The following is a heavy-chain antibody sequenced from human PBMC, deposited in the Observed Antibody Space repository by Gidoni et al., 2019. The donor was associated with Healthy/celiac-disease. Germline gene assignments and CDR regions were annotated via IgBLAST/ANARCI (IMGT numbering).Heavy chain of an antibody. Sequence: QVTLRESGPALVKPTQTLTLTCTFSGFSLSTSGMCVSWIRQPPGKALEWLARIDWDDDKYYSTSLKTRLTISKDTSKNQVVLTMTNMDPVDTATYYCARMGADYDSSGYYSWVIDYWGQGTLVTVSS. V-gene: IGHV2-70*15. D-gene: IGHD3-22*01. CDR3: ARMGADYDSSGYYSWVIDY. CDR2: IDWDDDK. CDR1: GFSLSTSGMC. J-gene: IGHJ4*02.